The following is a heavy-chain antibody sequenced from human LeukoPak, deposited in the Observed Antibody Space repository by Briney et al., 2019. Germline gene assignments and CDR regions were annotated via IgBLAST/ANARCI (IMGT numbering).Heavy chain of an antibody. Sequence: SETLSLTCSVSGFSITTGYYWAWIRQPPGKGLEWIGTIFRIGSSYFNPSLKSRVTISVDTSKNQFSLKLSSVTAADTALYYCARVIDVAAAGYFDSWGQGTQGTVSS. V-gene: IGHV4-38-2*02. CDR1: GFSITTGYY. CDR3: ARVIDVAAAGYFDS. J-gene: IGHJ4*02. CDR2: IFRIGSS. D-gene: IGHD6-13*01.